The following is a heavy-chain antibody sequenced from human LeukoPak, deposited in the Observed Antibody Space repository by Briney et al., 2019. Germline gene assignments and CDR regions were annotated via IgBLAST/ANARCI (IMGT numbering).Heavy chain of an antibody. D-gene: IGHD6-13*01. Sequence: GSLRLSCAASGFTFYSYAMSWVRQAPGKGLEWVSVIYSGGSTYYADSVKGRFTISRDNSKNTLYLQMNSLRAEDTAVYYCAREGVTSGYSSSSRSYYFDYWGQGTLVTVSS. V-gene: IGHV3-53*01. J-gene: IGHJ4*02. CDR1: GFTFYSYA. CDR2: IYSGGST. CDR3: AREGVTSGYSSSSRSYYFDY.